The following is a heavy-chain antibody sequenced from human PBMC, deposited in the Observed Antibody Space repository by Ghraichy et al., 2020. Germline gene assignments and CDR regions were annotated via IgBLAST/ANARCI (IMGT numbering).Heavy chain of an antibody. J-gene: IGHJ6*02. D-gene: IGHD1-1*01. Sequence: SGPTLVKPTQTLTLTCTFSGFSLSTSGMCVSWIRQPPGKALEWLALIDWDDDKYYSTSLKTRLTISKDTSKNQVVLTMTNMDPVDTATYYCARVQLERGNYYYYGMDVWGQGTTVTVSS. CDR2: IDWDDDK. CDR1: GFSLSTSGMC. CDR3: ARVQLERGNYYYYGMDV. V-gene: IGHV2-70*01.